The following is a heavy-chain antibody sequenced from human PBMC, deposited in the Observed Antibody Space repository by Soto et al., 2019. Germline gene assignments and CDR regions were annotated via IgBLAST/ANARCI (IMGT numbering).Heavy chain of an antibody. CDR3: AKAPPGYSSGWYEPNYGMDV. J-gene: IGHJ6*02. CDR1: GFTFSSYA. V-gene: IGHV3-23*01. Sequence: GGSLRLSCAASGFTFSSYAMSWVRQAPGKGLEWVSAISGSGGSTYYADSVKGRFTISRDNSKNTLYLQMNSLRAEDTAVYYCAKAPPGYSSGWYEPNYGMDVWGQGTTVTVSS. D-gene: IGHD6-19*01. CDR2: ISGSGGST.